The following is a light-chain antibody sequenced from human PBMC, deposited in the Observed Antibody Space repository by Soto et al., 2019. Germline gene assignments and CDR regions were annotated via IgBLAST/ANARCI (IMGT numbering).Light chain of an antibody. Sequence: DIQMTQSPSSLSASVGDRVTITCRASQSISNYLKWYQQRPGKAPNLLIYTASALQSGVPSRFSGSGSGTDFTLTISSLQPEDFATYFCQQTYSTPYTFGQGTKLEIK. J-gene: IGKJ2*01. CDR3: QQTYSTPYT. CDR2: TAS. CDR1: QSISNY. V-gene: IGKV1-39*01.